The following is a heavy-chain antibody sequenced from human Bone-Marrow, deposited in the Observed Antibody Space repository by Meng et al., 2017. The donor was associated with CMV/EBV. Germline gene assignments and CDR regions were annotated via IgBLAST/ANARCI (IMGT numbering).Heavy chain of an antibody. CDR2: INPNSDGT. V-gene: IGHV1-2*02. CDR1: GYTFTDYY. Sequence: ASVKVSCKASGYTFTDYYIHWVRQAPGQGLEWMGWINPNSDGTKYAQKFQGRVTMARDTSISTAYMEFNRLKSDDTAVYYCARSGGYNREGYWGQGTLVTVSS. D-gene: IGHD5-24*01. CDR3: ARSGGYNREGY. J-gene: IGHJ4*02.